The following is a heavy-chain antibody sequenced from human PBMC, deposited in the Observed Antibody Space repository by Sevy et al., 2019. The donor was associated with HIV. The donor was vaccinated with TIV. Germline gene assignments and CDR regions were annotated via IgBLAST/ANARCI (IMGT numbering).Heavy chain of an antibody. Sequence: GGSLRLSCAASGFTLSSYAMSWVRQAPGKGLEWVSAISGSGGSTYYANSVKGRFTISRDNSKNTLYLQMNSLRAEDTAVYYCAKHTGGTVTPFDYWGQGTLVTVSS. J-gene: IGHJ4*02. CDR3: AKHTGGTVTPFDY. CDR1: GFTLSSYA. V-gene: IGHV3-23*01. CDR2: ISGSGGST. D-gene: IGHD4-4*01.